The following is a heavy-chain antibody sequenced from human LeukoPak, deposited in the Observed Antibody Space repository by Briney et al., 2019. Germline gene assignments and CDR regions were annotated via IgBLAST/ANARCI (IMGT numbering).Heavy chain of an antibody. J-gene: IGHJ6*02. CDR1: GFTFSSYS. D-gene: IGHD3-22*01. V-gene: IGHV3-21*01. Sequence: PGGSLRLSCAASGFTFSSYSMNWVRQAPGKGLEWVSSISSSSSYIYYADSVKGRFTISRDNAKNSLYLQMNSLRAEDTAVYYCARGFRAPVDDYYDSTYGMDVWGQGTTVTVSS. CDR2: ISSSSSYI. CDR3: ARGFRAPVDDYYDSTYGMDV.